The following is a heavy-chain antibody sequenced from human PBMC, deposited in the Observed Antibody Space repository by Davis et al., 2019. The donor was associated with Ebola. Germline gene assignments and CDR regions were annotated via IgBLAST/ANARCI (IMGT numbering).Heavy chain of an antibody. CDR3: AKVSTPLPFDY. Sequence: PGGSLRLSCAASGFTFSTYAMTWVRQAPGKGLEWVSGFSGSGGSTYYTDSVKGRFTISRDNSRNTLFLQMNSLRAEDTGVYYCAKVSTPLPFDYWGQGTLVTVSS. V-gene: IGHV3-23*01. CDR1: GFTFSTYA. J-gene: IGHJ4*02. D-gene: IGHD1-26*01. CDR2: FSGSGGST.